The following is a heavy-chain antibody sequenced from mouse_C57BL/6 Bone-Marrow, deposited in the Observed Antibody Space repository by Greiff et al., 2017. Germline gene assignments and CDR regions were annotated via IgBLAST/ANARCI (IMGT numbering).Heavy chain of an antibody. CDR3: AREGAPSTPPWFAY. CDR1: GFTFSDYG. J-gene: IGHJ3*01. V-gene: IGHV5-17*01. CDR2: ISSGSSTI. Sequence: EVQVVESGGGLVKPGGSLKLSCAASGFTFSDYGMHWVRQAPEKGLEWVAYISSGSSTIYYADTVKGRFTISRDNAKNTLFLQMTSLRSEDTAMYYCAREGAPSTPPWFAYWGQGTLVTVSA. D-gene: IGHD2-1*01.